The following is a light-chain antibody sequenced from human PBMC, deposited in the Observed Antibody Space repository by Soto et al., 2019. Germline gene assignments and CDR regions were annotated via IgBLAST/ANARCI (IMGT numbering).Light chain of an antibody. Sequence: DIQMTQSPSSLSASVGDRVTITCRASQSISNHLIWYHQKPGKAPKVLIYAASSLYTGVPSRFSGSGSGTDFTLTINSLQPEDFATYSCQQSYSSPFTFGPGTKVDIK. V-gene: IGKV1-39*01. CDR3: QQSYSSPFT. CDR2: AAS. CDR1: QSISNH. J-gene: IGKJ3*01.